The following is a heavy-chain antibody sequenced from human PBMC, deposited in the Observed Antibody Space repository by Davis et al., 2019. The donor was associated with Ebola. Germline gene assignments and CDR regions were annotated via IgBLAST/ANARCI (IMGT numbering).Heavy chain of an antibody. V-gene: IGHV3-74*01. CDR2: ITPSGGVT. CDR3: AGELRGFDY. Sequence: PGGSLRPSCAASGFTFNTYTMHWVRQAPGKGLVWVSGITPSGGVTTYADSVKGRFTISRDNAKNTVYLQMNSLRAEDTAVYYCAGELRGFDYWGQGTLVTVSS. CDR1: GFTFNTYT. D-gene: IGHD4-17*01. J-gene: IGHJ4*02.